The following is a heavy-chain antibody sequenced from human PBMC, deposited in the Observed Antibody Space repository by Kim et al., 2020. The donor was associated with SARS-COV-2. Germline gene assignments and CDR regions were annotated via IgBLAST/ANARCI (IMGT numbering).Heavy chain of an antibody. CDR3: AKVLSIRRQLVRNYYYGMDV. CDR2: ISGSGGST. D-gene: IGHD6-13*01. V-gene: IGHV3-23*01. J-gene: IGHJ6*02. CDR1: GFTFSSYA. Sequence: GGSLRLSCAASGFTFSSYAMSWVRQAPGKGLEWVSAISGSGGSTYYADSVKGRFTISRDNSKNTLYLQMNSLRAEDTAVYYCAKVLSIRRQLVRNYYYGMDVWGQGTTVTVSS.